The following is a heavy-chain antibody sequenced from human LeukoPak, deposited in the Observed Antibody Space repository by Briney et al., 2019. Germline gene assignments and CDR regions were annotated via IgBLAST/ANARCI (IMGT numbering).Heavy chain of an antibody. CDR2: IRGSGGST. D-gene: IGHD4-11*01. J-gene: IGHJ3*02. CDR3: AKDLVDYGNDGPGAFHI. CDR1: GFTFSSYA. Sequence: GGSLRLSCAASGFTFSSYAMSWVHQAPGKGLEWVSAIRGSGGSTYYADSVRGRFTISRDNSKNTLYVHMNSLRAEDTAIYYCAKDLVDYGNDGPGAFHIWGQGTMATVSS. V-gene: IGHV3-23*01.